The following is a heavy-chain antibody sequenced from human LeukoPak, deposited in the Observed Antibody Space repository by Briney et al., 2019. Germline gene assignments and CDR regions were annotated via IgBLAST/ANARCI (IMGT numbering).Heavy chain of an antibody. D-gene: IGHD3-10*01. V-gene: IGHV3-23*01. CDR1: GFMFSVYA. J-gene: IGHJ5*02. Sequence: GGSLRLSCAASGFMFSVYAMSWVRQAPGEGLEWVSGISGSAGSTFYADSVKGRFTISRDNSKNTLYLQMSSLRVEDTAIYYCATHCYASGTYSNYWFDPWGQGILVIVSS. CDR2: ISGSAGST. CDR3: ATHCYASGTYSNYWFDP.